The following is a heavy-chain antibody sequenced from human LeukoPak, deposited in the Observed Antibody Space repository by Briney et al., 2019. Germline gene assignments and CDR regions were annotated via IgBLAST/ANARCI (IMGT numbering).Heavy chain of an antibody. D-gene: IGHD3-22*01. J-gene: IGHJ4*02. Sequence: GGSLRLSCAASGFTFSSYAMSWVRQAPGKGLEWVSAISGSGGSTYYADSVKGRFTISRDNSKNTLYLQMNSLRAEDTAVYYCAKVRTYYYDSSGYSYYFDYWGQETLVTVSS. CDR2: ISGSGGST. V-gene: IGHV3-23*01. CDR1: GFTFSSYA. CDR3: AKVRTYYYDSSGYSYYFDY.